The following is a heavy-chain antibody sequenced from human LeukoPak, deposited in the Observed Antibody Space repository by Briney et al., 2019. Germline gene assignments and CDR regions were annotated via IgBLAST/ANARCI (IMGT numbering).Heavy chain of an antibody. CDR1: GFTVSSNY. Sequence: GGSLRLSCAASGFTVSSNYMSWVRQAPGKGLEWVSYIRTSGTNTDYTGSVKGRFTISRDNAKNSLYLQMNSLRAEDTAVYYCARMNYVSSGWGAPFDYWGQGTLVTVSS. CDR2: IRTSGTNT. D-gene: IGHD1-7*01. J-gene: IGHJ4*02. V-gene: IGHV3-11*06. CDR3: ARMNYVSSGWGAPFDY.